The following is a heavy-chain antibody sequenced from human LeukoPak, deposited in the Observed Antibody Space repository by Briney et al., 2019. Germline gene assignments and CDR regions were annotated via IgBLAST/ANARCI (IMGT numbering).Heavy chain of an antibody. V-gene: IGHV4-4*09. CDR2: IYTSGST. D-gene: IGHD3-3*01. J-gene: IGHJ6*03. CDR1: GGSISSYY. CDR3: ARHHPLYYDFWSAPYYMDV. Sequence: PSGTLSLTCTVSGGSISSYYWSWIRQPPGKGLEWIGYIYTSGSTNYNPSLKSRVTISVDTSKNQFSLKLSSVTAADTAVYYCARHHPLYYDFWSAPYYMDVWGKGTTVTVSS.